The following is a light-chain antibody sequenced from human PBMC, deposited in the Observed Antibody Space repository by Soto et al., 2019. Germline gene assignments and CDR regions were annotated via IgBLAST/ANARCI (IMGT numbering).Light chain of an antibody. CDR2: GAS. Sequence: TQSPASLSVSPGERATLSCMASQSVSSSNLAWYQQTPGQAPRLLIYGASSRATGIPDRFSGGGSGTVFTLTISRLEPEDFAVYYCQQYGSSGTFGQGTKVDIK. CDR1: QSVSSSN. V-gene: IGKV3-20*01. CDR3: QQYGSSGT. J-gene: IGKJ1*01.